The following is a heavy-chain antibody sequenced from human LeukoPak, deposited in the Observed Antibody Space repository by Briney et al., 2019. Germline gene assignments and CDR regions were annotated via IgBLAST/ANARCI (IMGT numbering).Heavy chain of an antibody. CDR3: ARRLRGYSGYDYYYYMDV. CDR1: GGSISSYY. V-gene: IGHV4-59*01. J-gene: IGHJ6*03. Sequence: SETLSLTCTVSGGSISSYYWSWIRQPPGKGLEWIGYIYYSGSTNYNPSLKSRVTISVGTSKNQLSLKLSSVTAADTAVYYCARRLRGYSGYDYYYYMDVWGKGTTVTVSS. D-gene: IGHD5-12*01. CDR2: IYYSGST.